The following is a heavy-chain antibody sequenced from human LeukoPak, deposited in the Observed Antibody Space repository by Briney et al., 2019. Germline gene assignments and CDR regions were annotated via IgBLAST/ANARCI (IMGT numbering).Heavy chain of an antibody. D-gene: IGHD2-2*01. J-gene: IGHJ6*03. Sequence: SETLSLTCSVYASSFSGSYWSWIRQPPVKRLDWIGEINHSGSTNYNPSLKSRVTISEDTSKNQFSLKLSSVTAADTAVYYCARVQAAMMPYYMDVWGKGTTVTVSS. CDR3: ARVQAAMMPYYMDV. CDR2: INHSGST. CDR1: ASSFSGSY. V-gene: IGHV4-34*01.